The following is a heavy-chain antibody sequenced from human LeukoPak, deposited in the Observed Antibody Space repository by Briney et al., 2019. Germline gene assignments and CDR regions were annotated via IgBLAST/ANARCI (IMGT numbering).Heavy chain of an antibody. CDR3: AAAYCGGDCYSALDY. V-gene: IGHV4-59*01. Sequence: PSETLSLTCTVSGGSISSYYWSWSRQPPGKGLEWIGYIYYSGSTNYNPSLKSRVTISVDTSKNQFSLKLSSVTAADTAVYYCAAAYCGGDCYSALDYWGQGTLVTVSS. D-gene: IGHD2-21*02. CDR1: GGSISSYY. J-gene: IGHJ4*02. CDR2: IYYSGST.